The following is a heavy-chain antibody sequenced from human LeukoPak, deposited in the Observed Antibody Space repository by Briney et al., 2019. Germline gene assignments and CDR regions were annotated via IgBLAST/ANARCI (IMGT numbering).Heavy chain of an antibody. CDR2: IDPYSGGT. V-gene: IGHV1-2*02. CDR1: GYTFNDYY. D-gene: IGHD3-10*01. CDR3: ARGNYYGSGPLSDY. Sequence: ASVKVSCKASGYTFNDYYLRWVRQAPGQGLEWMGWIDPYSGGTNYAQKFQGRVTMARDTSITTAYMELSRLRSDDTAEYYCARGNYYGSGPLSDYWGQGTLVTVSS. J-gene: IGHJ4*02.